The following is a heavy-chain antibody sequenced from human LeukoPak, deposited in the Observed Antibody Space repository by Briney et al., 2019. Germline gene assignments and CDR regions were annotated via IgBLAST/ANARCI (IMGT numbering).Heavy chain of an antibody. CDR3: ARVTRTVVTEGSFDY. CDR1: GGSISSGGYY. J-gene: IGHJ4*02. D-gene: IGHD4-23*01. V-gene: IGHV4-31*03. Sequence: PSETLSLTCTVSGGSISSGGYYWSWIRQHPGKGLEWIGYIYYSGSTYYNPSLKSRVTISVDTSKNQFSLKLSSVTAADTAVYCCARVTRTVVTEGSFDYWGQGTLVTVSS. CDR2: IYYSGST.